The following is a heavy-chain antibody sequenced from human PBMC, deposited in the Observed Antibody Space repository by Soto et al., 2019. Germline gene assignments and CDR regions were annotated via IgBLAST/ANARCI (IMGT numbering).Heavy chain of an antibody. J-gene: IGHJ3*02. CDR1: GGTFSSYA. V-gene: IGHV1-69*13. CDR3: ARSRKIHAFDI. CDR2: IIPIFGTA. Sequence: ASVKVACQGSGGTFSSYAISWVRQAPGQGLECMGGIIPIFGTANYAQKFPGRVTITAXXXXSXXXMXLXXLKXEATAVYYCARSRKIHAFDIWGQGTMVTVS.